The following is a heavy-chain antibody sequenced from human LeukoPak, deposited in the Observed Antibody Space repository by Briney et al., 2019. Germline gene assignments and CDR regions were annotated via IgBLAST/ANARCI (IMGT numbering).Heavy chain of an antibody. CDR2: ISGSGYNT. V-gene: IGHV3-23*01. J-gene: IGHJ4*02. Sequence: PGGSLRLSCAASGFTFGSYAMTCVRQAPGKGLEWVSAISGSGYNTYYADSVKGRFTISRDNSKNTLYLQMNSLRAEDTAIYYCAPRRPAASPYYFDYWGQGTLVTVSS. CDR3: APRRPAASPYYFDY. D-gene: IGHD2-2*01. CDR1: GFTFGSYA.